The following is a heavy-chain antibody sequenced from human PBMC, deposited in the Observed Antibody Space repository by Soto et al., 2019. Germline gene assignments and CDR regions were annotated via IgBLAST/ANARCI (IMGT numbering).Heavy chain of an antibody. Sequence: EVQLVESGGGLVQPGGSLRLSCAASGFTVSSNYMSWVRQAPGKGLEWVSVIYSGGSTYYADSVKGRFTISRHNSKNTLYLKMNSLRAEETAVYYCASRISVGSSGMDVWGQGTTVTVSS. CDR3: ASRISVGSSGMDV. J-gene: IGHJ6*02. CDR2: IYSGGST. V-gene: IGHV3-53*04. D-gene: IGHD1-26*01. CDR1: GFTVSSNY.